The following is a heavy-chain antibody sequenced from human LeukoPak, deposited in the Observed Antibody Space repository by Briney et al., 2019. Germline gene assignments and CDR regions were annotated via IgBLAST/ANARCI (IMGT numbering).Heavy chain of an antibody. CDR3: ARTVGAIDY. CDR2: INHSGST. J-gene: IGHJ4*02. D-gene: IGHD1-26*01. CDR1: GGPFSGYY. V-gene: IGHV4-34*01. Sequence: SETLSLTCAVYGGPFSGYYWSWIRQPPGKGLEWIGEINHSGSTNYNPSLKSRVTMSVDTSKNQFSLKLSSVTAADTAVYYCARTVGAIDYWGQGTLVTVSS.